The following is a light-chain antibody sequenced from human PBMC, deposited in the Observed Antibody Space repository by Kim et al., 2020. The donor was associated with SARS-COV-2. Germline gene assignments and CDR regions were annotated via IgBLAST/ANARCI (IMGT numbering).Light chain of an antibody. Sequence: ENVLTQSPGTLSLSPGERATLSCRASQSVAKNYVAWYQQKPGQAPRVLIYDASTRITGISDRFSGSGSGRDFTLTISRLEPEDSAVYYCQQYTISPITFGQGTRLEIK. J-gene: IGKJ5*01. CDR3: QQYTISPIT. CDR2: DAS. CDR1: QSVAKNY. V-gene: IGKV3-20*01.